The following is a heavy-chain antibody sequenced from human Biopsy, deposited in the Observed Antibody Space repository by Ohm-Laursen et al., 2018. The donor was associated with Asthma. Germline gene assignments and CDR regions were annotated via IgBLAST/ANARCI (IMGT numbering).Heavy chain of an antibody. D-gene: IGHD7-27*01. V-gene: IGHV4-39*01. CDR3: ARHWDWGSFFDY. CDR2: ISYTGSA. Sequence: TLSLTCTVSGGSMSSSSYYWGWIRQPPGKGPEWTGSISYTGSAYHNPSLKSRVTISVDTSKNHFSLKLSSVTAADTAVYYCARHWDWGSFFDYWGQGTPVTVSS. J-gene: IGHJ4*02. CDR1: GGSMSSSSYY.